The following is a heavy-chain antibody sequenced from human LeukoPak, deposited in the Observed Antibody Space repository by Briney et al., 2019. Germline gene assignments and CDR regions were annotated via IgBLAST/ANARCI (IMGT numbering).Heavy chain of an antibody. V-gene: IGHV3-23*01. CDR1: GFTFSSYA. CDR3: ARADSGSRYYYYGMDV. Sequence: GGSLRLSCAASGFTFSSYAMSWVRQAPGKGLEWVSAISGSGGSTYYADSVKGRFTISRDNAKNSLYLQMNSLRAEDTAVYYCARADSGSRYYYYGMDVWGQGTTVTVSS. D-gene: IGHD3-10*01. CDR2: ISGSGGST. J-gene: IGHJ6*02.